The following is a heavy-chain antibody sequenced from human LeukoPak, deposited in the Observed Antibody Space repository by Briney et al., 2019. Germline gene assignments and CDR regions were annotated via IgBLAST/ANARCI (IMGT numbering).Heavy chain of an antibody. V-gene: IGHV1-8*01. J-gene: IGHJ5*02. CDR3: ARATFYYYDSSGYGNWFDP. CDR2: MNPNSGNT. D-gene: IGHD3-22*01. Sequence: ASVTVSCKASGYTFTSYDINWVRQAAGQGLEWMGWMNPNSGNTGYAQKFQGRVTMTRNISISTAYMELSSLRSEDTAVYYCARATFYYYDSSGYGNWFDPWGQGTLVTVSS. CDR1: GYTFTSYD.